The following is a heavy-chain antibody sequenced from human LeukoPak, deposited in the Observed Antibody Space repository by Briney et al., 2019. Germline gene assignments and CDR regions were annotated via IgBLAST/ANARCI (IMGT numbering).Heavy chain of an antibody. D-gene: IGHD3-22*01. V-gene: IGHV3-23*01. CDR2: ISGSGGST. CDR3: ATHQDSSGYYYVSDYYGMDV. J-gene: IGHJ6*02. CDR1: GFTFSSYS. Sequence: GGSLRLSCAASGFTFSSYSMNWVRQAPGKGLEWVSAISGSGGSTYYADSVKGRFTISRDNSKNTLYLQMNSLRAEDTAVYYCATHQDSSGYYYVSDYYGMDVWGQGTTVTVSS.